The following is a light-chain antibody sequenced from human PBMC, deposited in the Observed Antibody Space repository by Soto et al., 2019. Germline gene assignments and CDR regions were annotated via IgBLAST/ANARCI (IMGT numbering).Light chain of an antibody. V-gene: IGKV3-20*01. CDR1: QSVTSTY. J-gene: IGKJ5*01. CDR3: QLSGSSPIT. Sequence: IVLTQSPGTLSLSPGERATLSCRASQSVTSTYLAWYQQKPGQAPRLLIYAASSRATGTPDRISGSGSGTDFTLTISRLEPEDFAVYYCQLSGSSPITFGQGTRLEIK. CDR2: AAS.